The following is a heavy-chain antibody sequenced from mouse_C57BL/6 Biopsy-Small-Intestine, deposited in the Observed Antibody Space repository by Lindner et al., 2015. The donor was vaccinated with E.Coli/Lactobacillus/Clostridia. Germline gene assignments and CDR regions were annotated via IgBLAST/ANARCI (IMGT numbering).Heavy chain of an antibody. D-gene: IGHD1-1*01. V-gene: IGHV1-7*01. CDR3: VRDVDPTSVAIHYFRD. CDR1: GYTFTSYY. Sequence: SVKVSCKASGYTFTSYYMHWVRQAPGQGLEWMGLINPSSAYTIYAQKLQGRVTMTRDTSTSTVYMELRSLRSADTAVYYCVRDVDPTSVAIHYFRDWGQGTLVTVSS. CDR2: INPSSAYT. J-gene: IGHJ4*01.